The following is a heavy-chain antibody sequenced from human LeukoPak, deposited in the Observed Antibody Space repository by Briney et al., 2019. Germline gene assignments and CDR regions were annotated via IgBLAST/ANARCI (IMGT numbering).Heavy chain of an antibody. V-gene: IGHV3-30*03. J-gene: IGHJ4*02. CDR1: GFTFGRHA. CDR3: ARDRAWNYFDY. D-gene: IGHD3-3*01. CDR2: ISNDGSRK. Sequence: GGSLRLSCAPSGFTFGRHAMHWVRQAPGKGLEWVAIISNDGSRKYYAHSVEGRFTISRDNSKNTLYLQMDSLRAEDTAVYYCARDRAWNYFDYWGQGTLVTVSS.